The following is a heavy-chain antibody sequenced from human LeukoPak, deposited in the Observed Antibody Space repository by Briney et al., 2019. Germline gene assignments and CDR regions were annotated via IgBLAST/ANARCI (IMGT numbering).Heavy chain of an antibody. CDR3: ARERDVVVVPGTILGYYFDY. CDR1: GGTFGSCT. J-gene: IGHJ4*02. CDR2: IIPLFGTT. Sequence: ASVKVSCKASGGTFGSCTISWVRQAPGQGLEWMGGIIPLFGTTKYAQKFQGRVTVTADESTGTAYMELNSLMSEDTAVYYCARERDVVVVPGTILGYYFDYWGQGTLVTVSS. V-gene: IGHV1-69*13. D-gene: IGHD3-3*01.